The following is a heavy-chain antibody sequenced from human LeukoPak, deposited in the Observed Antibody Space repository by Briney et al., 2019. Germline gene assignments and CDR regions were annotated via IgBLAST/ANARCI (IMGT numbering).Heavy chain of an antibody. J-gene: IGHJ5*02. CDR1: GGSISSSSYY. CDR3: ALSNADWFDP. CDR2: IYHSGST. V-gene: IGHV4-39*07. Sequence: PSETLSLTCTVSGGSISSSSYYWGWIRQPPGKGLEWIGSIYHSGSTYYNPSLKSRVTISVDTSKNQFSLKLSSVTAADTAVYYCALSNADWFDPWGQGTLVTVSS. D-gene: IGHD2-2*01.